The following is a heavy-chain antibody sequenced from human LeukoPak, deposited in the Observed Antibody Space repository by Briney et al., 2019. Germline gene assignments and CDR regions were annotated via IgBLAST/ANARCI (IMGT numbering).Heavy chain of an antibody. J-gene: IGHJ4*02. CDR3: ARVPDDFWSGYYFDY. D-gene: IGHD3-3*01. Sequence: ASVKVSCKASGGTFSSYAISWVRQAPGQGLEWMGIINPSGGSTSYAQKFQGRVTMTRDTSTSTVYMELSSLRSEDTAVYYCARVPDDFWSGYYFDYWGQGTLVTVSS. CDR1: GGTFSSYA. V-gene: IGHV1-46*01. CDR2: INPSGGST.